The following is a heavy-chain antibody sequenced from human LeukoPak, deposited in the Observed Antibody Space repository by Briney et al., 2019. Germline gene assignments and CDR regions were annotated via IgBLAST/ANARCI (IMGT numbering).Heavy chain of an antibody. CDR1: GFIFSSSG. CDR3: AEEVGGSYYNWFDP. D-gene: IGHD1-26*01. Sequence: GGSLRLSCAASGFIFSSSGMHWVRQAPGKGLEWVALISYDGSDKDYADSVKGRLTISRDNSKNTLYLQMNSLRAEDTAVYYCAEEVGGSYYNWFDPWGQGTLVTVSS. CDR2: ISYDGSDK. J-gene: IGHJ5*02. V-gene: IGHV3-30*18.